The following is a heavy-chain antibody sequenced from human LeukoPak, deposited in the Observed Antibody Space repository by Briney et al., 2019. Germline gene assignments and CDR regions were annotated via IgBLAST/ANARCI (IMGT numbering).Heavy chain of an antibody. V-gene: IGHV3-30*04. J-gene: IGHJ4*02. CDR1: GFTFSSYA. CDR2: ISYDGSNK. CDR3: ARDGGGGYDILTLDY. D-gene: IGHD3-9*01. Sequence: GGSLRLSCAASGFTFSSYAMHWVRQAPGKGLEWVAVISYDGSNKYYADSVKGRFTISRDNSKNTLYLQMNSLRAEDTAVYYCARDGGGGYDILTLDYWGQGTLVTVSS.